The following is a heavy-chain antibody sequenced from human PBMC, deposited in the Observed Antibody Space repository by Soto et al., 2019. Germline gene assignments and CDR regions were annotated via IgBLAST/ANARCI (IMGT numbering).Heavy chain of an antibody. CDR3: ARSFPSKSCPFDY. V-gene: IGHV4-34*12. J-gene: IGHJ4*02. CDR2: TFHTGYT. Sequence: SETLSLTCAVYGGSFSGYYWHWIRQAPGKGLEWIGETFHTGYTNYNPSLKSRVTISVDTSKNQFSLRLSSVTAADTAVYYCARSFPSKSCPFDYWGRGILVTVSA. CDR1: GGSFSGYY. D-gene: IGHD2-15*01.